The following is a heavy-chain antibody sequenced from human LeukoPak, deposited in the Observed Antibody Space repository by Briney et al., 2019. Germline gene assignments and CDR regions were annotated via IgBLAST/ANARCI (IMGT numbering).Heavy chain of an antibody. D-gene: IGHD4-23*01. J-gene: IGHJ6*03. Sequence: PSETLSLTCAVYGGSFSDYYWSWIRQPPGKRLEWIGEINHSGSTNYNPSLKSRVTISVDTSKNQFSLKLSSVTAADTAVYYCARKTVVNYYYYYYYMDVWGKGTTVTVSS. V-gene: IGHV4-34*01. CDR2: INHSGST. CDR1: GGSFSDYY. CDR3: ARKTVVNYYYYYYYMDV.